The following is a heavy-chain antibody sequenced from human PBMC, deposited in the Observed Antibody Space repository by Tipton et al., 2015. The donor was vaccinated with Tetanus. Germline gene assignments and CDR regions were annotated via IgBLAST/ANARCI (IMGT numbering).Heavy chain of an antibody. CDR3: ARRRSAILSGSYHWYFDI. D-gene: IGHD3-9*01. CDR1: GYNFTIYW. Sequence: QLVQSGAEVKKPGGSLKIPCNPPGYNFTIYWIGWFRLMPGKGLEWLGVINPTDYQTSYNPSFEGHVTISADRSINTASLQWNSLQTSDSAMYFCARRRSAILSGSYHWYFDIWGRGTLFTVSS. V-gene: IGHV5-51*01. CDR2: INPTDYQT. J-gene: IGHJ2*01.